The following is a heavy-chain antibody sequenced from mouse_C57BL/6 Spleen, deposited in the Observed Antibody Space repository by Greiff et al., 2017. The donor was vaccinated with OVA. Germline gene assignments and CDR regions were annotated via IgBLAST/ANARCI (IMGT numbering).Heavy chain of an antibody. CDR1: GFTFSSYT. D-gene: IGHD1-1*02. V-gene: IGHV5-9*01. CDR2: ISGGGGNT. J-gene: IGHJ1*03. Sequence: EVQVVESGGGLVKPGGSLKLSCAASGFTFSSYTMSWVRQTPEKRQEWVATISGGGGNTYYPDSVRGRFTISRDNAKNTLYLQMSNLRSEDTALYYCARRGSYDYWYFDVWGTGTTVTVSS. CDR3: ARRGSYDYWYFDV.